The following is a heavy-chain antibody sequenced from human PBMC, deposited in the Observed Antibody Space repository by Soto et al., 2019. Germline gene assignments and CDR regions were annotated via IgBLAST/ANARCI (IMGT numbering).Heavy chain of an antibody. D-gene: IGHD3-9*01. CDR3: AKDWETFRLRYFDWLSHSMDV. J-gene: IGHJ6*03. Sequence: EVQLLESGGGLVQPGGSLRLSCAASGFTFSSYAMSWVRQAPGKGLEWVSAISGSGGSTYYADSVKGRFTISRDNSKNTLYLQMNSLRAEDTAVYYCAKDWETFRLRYFDWLSHSMDVWGKGTTVTVSS. V-gene: IGHV3-23*01. CDR1: GFTFSSYA. CDR2: ISGSGGST.